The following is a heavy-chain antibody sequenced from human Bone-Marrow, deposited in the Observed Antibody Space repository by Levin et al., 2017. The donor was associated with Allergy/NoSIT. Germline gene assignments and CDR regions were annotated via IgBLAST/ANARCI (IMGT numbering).Heavy chain of an antibody. Sequence: GGSLRLSCAASGFRFDDYAMHWVRQAPGKGLEWVSGVSVNSGSMGYADSVKGRFTISRDNAKNSLYLQMNSLSPEDTAFYYCVKDMSPLYYYDSSGAFNFWGQGTLVTVSS. D-gene: IGHD3-22*01. CDR2: VSVNSGSM. CDR1: GFRFDDYA. CDR3: VKDMSPLYYYDSSGAFNF. V-gene: IGHV3-9*01. J-gene: IGHJ4*02.